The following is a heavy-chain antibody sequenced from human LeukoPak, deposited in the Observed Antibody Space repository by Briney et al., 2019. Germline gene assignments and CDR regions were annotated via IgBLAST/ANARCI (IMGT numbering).Heavy chain of an antibody. CDR2: ISYDGSNK. CDR1: GFTFSSYA. V-gene: IGHV3-30-3*01. Sequence: PGRSLRLSCAASGFTFSSYAMHWDRQAPGKGLEWVAVISYDGSNKYYADSVKGRFTISRDNSKNTLYLQMNSLRPEDTAVYYCARAGEDVVLGPAPVGGSPYNWFDPWGQGTLVTVSS. CDR3: ARAGEDVVLGPAPVGGSPYNWFDP. J-gene: IGHJ5*02. D-gene: IGHD2-2*01.